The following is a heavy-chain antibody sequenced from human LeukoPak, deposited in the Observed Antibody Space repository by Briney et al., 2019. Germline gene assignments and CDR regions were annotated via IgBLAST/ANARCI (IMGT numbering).Heavy chain of an antibody. J-gene: IGHJ4*02. D-gene: IGHD1-26*01. Sequence: SETLSLTCTVSGGSISSYYWSWIRQPPGKGLEWIGYIYYSGSTNYNPSLKSRVTISVDTSKNQFSLKLSSVTAADTAVYYCARGGGGSFHFDYWGQGTLVTVS. CDR3: ARGGGGSFHFDY. V-gene: IGHV4-59*01. CDR2: IYYSGST. CDR1: GGSISSYY.